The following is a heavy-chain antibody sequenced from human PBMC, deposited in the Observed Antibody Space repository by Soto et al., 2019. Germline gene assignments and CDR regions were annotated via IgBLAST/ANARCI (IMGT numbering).Heavy chain of an antibody. J-gene: IGHJ5*02. CDR1: GGSISSGCYY. CDR2: IYYIGST. V-gene: IGHV4-31*03. D-gene: IGHD5-12*01. CDR3: ARYSGYDLSSPLSKWFDP. Sequence: PSETLSLTCTVSGGSISSGCYYWSWIRQHPGKGLEWIGYIYYIGSTYYNPSLKSRVTISVDTSKNQFSLKLSSVTAADTAVYYCARYSGYDLSSPLSKWFDPWGQGTLVTVSS.